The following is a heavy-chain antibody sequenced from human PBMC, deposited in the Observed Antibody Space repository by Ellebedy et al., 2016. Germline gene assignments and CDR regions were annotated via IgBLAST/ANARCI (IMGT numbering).Heavy chain of an antibody. CDR2: MSSSGST. Sequence: SETLSLXXSVSGDSTSSSTFYWGWVRQPPGKGLEWIGSMSSSGSTYYNPSLKSRVTMSVDTSQFSLKLTSVTAADTAVYYCATDRDRRWFYFWGQGTLVTVSS. V-gene: IGHV4-39*07. CDR1: GDSTSSSTFY. CDR3: ATDRDRRWFYF. J-gene: IGHJ5*01.